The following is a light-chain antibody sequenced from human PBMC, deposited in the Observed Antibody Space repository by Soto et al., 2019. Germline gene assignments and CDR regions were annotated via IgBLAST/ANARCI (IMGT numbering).Light chain of an antibody. Sequence: QSALTQLPSASGSPGQSVTISCSGTSSDVGGYNYVSWYQQHPGKAPKLMIYEVSKRPSGVPDRFSGSKSGNTASLTVSGLQAEDEADYYCSSYGGSNNLIFGGGTKLTVL. CDR2: EVS. J-gene: IGLJ2*01. V-gene: IGLV2-8*01. CDR3: SSYGGSNNLI. CDR1: SSDVGGYNY.